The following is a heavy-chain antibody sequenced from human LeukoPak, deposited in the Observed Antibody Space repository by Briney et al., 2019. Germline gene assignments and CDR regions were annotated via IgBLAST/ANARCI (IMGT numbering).Heavy chain of an antibody. CDR3: AKDLRYSSSSGGDWFDP. Sequence: GGSLRLSCAASGFTFSSYAMSWVRQAPGKGLEWVSAISGSGGSTYYADSVKGRFTISRDNSKNTLYLQMNSLRAEDTAEYYCAKDLRYSSSSGGDWFDPWGQGTLVTVSS. CDR2: ISGSGGST. J-gene: IGHJ5*02. CDR1: GFTFSSYA. D-gene: IGHD6-6*01. V-gene: IGHV3-23*01.